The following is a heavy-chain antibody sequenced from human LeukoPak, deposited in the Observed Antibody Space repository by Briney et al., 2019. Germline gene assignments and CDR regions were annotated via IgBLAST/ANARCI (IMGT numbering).Heavy chain of an antibody. J-gene: IGHJ4*02. CDR1: GYTFISYY. CDR2: ITPSGGST. V-gene: IGHV1-46*01. D-gene: IGHD3-16*02. CDR3: ARVVHDDVWGSYRPGYHFDY. Sequence: ASVKVSCKASGYTFISYYMHWVRQAPGQGLEWMGIITPSGGSTSYAQKFQGRVTMTRDTSTSTVYMELSSLRTEDTAVYYCARVVHDDVWGSYRPGYHFDYWGQGTLVTVSS.